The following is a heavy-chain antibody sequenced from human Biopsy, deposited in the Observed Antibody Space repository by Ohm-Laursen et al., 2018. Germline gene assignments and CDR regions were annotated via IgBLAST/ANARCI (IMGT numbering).Heavy chain of an antibody. CDR3: ARNVRLQMTEHSGVISYSRYFAMDA. V-gene: IGHV3-11*01. CDR2: VSANATSV. Sequence: SLRLSCTASGFTFTDYDMSWVRHVPGQGLQWLALVSANATSVYYADSVRGRFFISRDNAENSVFLEMSNLRADDTALYYCARNVRLQMTEHSGVISYSRYFAMDAWGQGTTVTVSS. J-gene: IGHJ6*02. CDR1: GFTFTDYD. D-gene: IGHD2-15*01.